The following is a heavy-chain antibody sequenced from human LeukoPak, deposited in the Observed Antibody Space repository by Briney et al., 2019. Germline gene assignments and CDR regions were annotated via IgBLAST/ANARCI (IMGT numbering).Heavy chain of an antibody. CDR1: GYTFTSYG. CDR2: ISAYNGNT. Sequence: ASVKVSCKASGYTFTSYGISWVRQAPGQGLEWMGWISAYNGNTNYAQKFQDRVTMTTDASTNTAYMELKSLRSDDTAVYYCARIGVSRAAASRYTDAFDIWGQGTVVIVSS. CDR3: ARIGVSRAAASRYTDAFDI. V-gene: IGHV1-18*01. D-gene: IGHD6-13*01. J-gene: IGHJ3*02.